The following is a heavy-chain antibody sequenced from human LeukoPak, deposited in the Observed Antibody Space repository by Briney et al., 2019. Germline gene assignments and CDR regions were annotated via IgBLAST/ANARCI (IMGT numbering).Heavy chain of an antibody. Sequence: SETLSLTCTASGVSISSYYWSWVRQSPGKGLEWIGYIYYSGATNYNPSLKSRVSISIDTSKNQFSLKLSSVTPADTAVYYCARDSYGSGSSYNDYYYYMDVWGKGTTVTISS. J-gene: IGHJ6*03. CDR1: GVSISSYY. V-gene: IGHV4-59*01. D-gene: IGHD3-10*01. CDR3: ARDSYGSGSSYNDYYYYMDV. CDR2: IYYSGAT.